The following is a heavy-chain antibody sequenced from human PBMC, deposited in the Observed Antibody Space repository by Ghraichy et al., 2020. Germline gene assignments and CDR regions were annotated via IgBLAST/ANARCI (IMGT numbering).Heavy chain of an antibody. CDR2: VYYSWST. Sequence: ESLNISCTVSGGSISGFYWSWIRQPPGKGLEWIGYVYYSWSTSYNPSLKSRVTISVDTSKNQFSLKLSSVTAADTAVYYCARRGSAAYPFDYWGQGTLVTVSS. J-gene: IGHJ4*02. V-gene: IGHV4-59*01. D-gene: IGHD2-15*01. CDR1: GGSISGFY. CDR3: ARRGSAAYPFDY.